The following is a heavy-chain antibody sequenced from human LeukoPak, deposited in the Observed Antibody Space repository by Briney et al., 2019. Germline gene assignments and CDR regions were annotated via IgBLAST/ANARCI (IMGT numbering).Heavy chain of an antibody. D-gene: IGHD5-24*01. CDR3: ARDVGTDGIYYFDY. Sequence: PGGSLRLSCAASGFTFSNYAMSWVRQTPGKGLECVSVVTGSGGDTYYTGSVNGRFTISRDDSKETLFLQMDSLRADDTAVYYCARDVGTDGIYYFDYWGQGTLVTVSS. CDR2: VTGSGGDT. V-gene: IGHV3-23*01. CDR1: GFTFSNYA. J-gene: IGHJ4*02.